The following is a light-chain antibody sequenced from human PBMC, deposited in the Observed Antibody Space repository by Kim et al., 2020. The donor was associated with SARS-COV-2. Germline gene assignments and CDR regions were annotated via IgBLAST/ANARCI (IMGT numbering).Light chain of an antibody. Sequence: SPGESATPSCRTSHTVIGNFLAWFHQKPGQPPRLLIYGASTRAAGVPDRFSGSGSGTDFTLSITRLEPEDFGIYYCQQYASSPQTFGQGTKVDIK. CDR3: QQYASSPQT. CDR2: GAS. J-gene: IGKJ1*01. V-gene: IGKV3-20*01. CDR1: HTVIGNF.